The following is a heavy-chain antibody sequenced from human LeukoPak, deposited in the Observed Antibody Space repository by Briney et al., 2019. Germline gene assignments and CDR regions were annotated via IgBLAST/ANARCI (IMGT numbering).Heavy chain of an antibody. CDR3: VRDKVGFDY. CDR2: IKQDGSEK. V-gene: IGHV3-7*03. CDR1: GFTFSSSW. Sequence: GGSLRLSCAASGFTFSSSWMSWVRQAPGKGLEWVANIKQDGSEKYYVGSVKGRFTISRDNAKNSLYLQMNSLRAEDTAVYYCVRDKVGFDYWGQGTLVTVSS. J-gene: IGHJ4*02.